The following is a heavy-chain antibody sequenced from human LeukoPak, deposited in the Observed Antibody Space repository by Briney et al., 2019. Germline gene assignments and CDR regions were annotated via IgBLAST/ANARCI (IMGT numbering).Heavy chain of an antibody. J-gene: IGHJ4*02. V-gene: IGHV4-34*01. CDR1: GGSFSGYY. Sequence: SETLSLTCAVYGGSFSGYYWSWIRQPPGKGLEWIGEINHSGSTNHNPSLKSRVTISVDTSKNQFSLKLSSVTAADTAVYYCARAVVTAILVVDWGQGTLVTVSS. D-gene: IGHD2-21*02. CDR3: ARAVVTAILVVD. CDR2: INHSGST.